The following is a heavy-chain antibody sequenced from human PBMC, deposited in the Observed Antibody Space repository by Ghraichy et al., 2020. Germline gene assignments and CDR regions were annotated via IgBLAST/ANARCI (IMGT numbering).Heavy chain of an antibody. CDR3: ARIRCSSWYEYYFDY. J-gene: IGHJ4*02. CDR2: IDWDDDK. D-gene: IGHD6-13*01. Sequence: SGPTLVKPTQTLTLTCTFSGFSLSTSGMCVSWIRQPPGKALEWLALIDWDDDKYYSTSLKTRLTISKDTSKNQVVLTMTNMDPVDTATYYCARIRCSSWYEYYFDYWGQGTLVTVSS. V-gene: IGHV2-70*01. CDR1: GFSLSTSGMC.